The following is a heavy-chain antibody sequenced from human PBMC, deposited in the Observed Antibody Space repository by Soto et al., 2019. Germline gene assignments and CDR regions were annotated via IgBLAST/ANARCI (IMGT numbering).Heavy chain of an antibody. CDR1: GYTLTELS. CDR3: ATAPDSTRLNSSGWPNPEADY. Sequence: QVQLVQSGAEVKKPGASVKVSCKVSGYTLTELSMHWVRQAPGKGLEWMGGFDPEDGETIYAQKFQGRVTMTEDTSTDTAYMELSSPRSEDTAVYYCATAPDSTRLNSSGWPNPEADYWGQGTLVTVSS. D-gene: IGHD6-19*01. V-gene: IGHV1-24*01. CDR2: FDPEDGET. J-gene: IGHJ4*02.